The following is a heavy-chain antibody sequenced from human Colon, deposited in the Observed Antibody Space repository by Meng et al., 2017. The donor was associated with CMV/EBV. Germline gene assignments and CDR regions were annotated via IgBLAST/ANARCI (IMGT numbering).Heavy chain of an antibody. Sequence: AASGFILGTYAMSWVRQAPGKGLEWVSTITGSGDGTYYADSVKGRFTISRDTSRNTLSLQMNSLRADDTAIYYCAKGRGLGASASNYWGQGTLVTVSS. J-gene: IGHJ4*02. V-gene: IGHV3-23*01. CDR1: GFILGTYA. CDR2: ITGSGDGT. D-gene: IGHD1-26*01. CDR3: AKGRGLGASASNY.